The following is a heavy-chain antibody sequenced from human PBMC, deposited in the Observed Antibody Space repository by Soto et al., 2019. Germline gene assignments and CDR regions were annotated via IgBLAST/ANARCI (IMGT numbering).Heavy chain of an antibody. V-gene: IGHV3-30*18. CDR2: ISYDGSNK. Sequence: QVQLVESGGGVVQPGRSLRLSCAASGFTFSSYGMHWVRQAPGKGLEWVAVISYDGSNKYYADSVKGRFTISRDNSKNTRYLQMNSLRAEDTAVYYCAKIAAAALNFDYWGQGTLVTVSS. CDR3: AKIAAAALNFDY. J-gene: IGHJ4*02. D-gene: IGHD6-13*01. CDR1: GFTFSSYG.